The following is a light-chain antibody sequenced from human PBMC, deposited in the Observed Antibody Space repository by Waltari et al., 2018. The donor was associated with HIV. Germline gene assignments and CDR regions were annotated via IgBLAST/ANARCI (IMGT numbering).Light chain of an antibody. V-gene: IGLV10-54*01. CDR2: RDD. Sequence: QAGLTQPPSVSKGGRQTDTITCTGNSNNVGNEGAAWLQQHQGHPPKVLSYRDDRRPSGISERLSASRSGNTASLTITGLQPEDEADYYCSAWDSSLGAWVFGGGTKLTVL. CDR3: SAWDSSLGAWV. CDR1: SNNVGNEG. J-gene: IGLJ3*02.